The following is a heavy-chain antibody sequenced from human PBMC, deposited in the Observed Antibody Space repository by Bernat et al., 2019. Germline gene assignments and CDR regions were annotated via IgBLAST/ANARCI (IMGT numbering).Heavy chain of an antibody. V-gene: IGHV3-48*03. J-gene: IGHJ3*02. CDR3: ARGARDIAAPHHDAFDI. CDR2: ISSSGSTI. Sequence: EVQLVESGGGLVQPGGSLRLSCAASGFTFSSYEMNWVRQAPGTGLEWVSYISSSGSTIYYADSVKGRFNISRDNAKNSLYLQMNSLRAEDTAVYYCARGARDIAAPHHDAFDIWGQGTMVTVSS. CDR1: GFTFSSYE. D-gene: IGHD6-6*01.